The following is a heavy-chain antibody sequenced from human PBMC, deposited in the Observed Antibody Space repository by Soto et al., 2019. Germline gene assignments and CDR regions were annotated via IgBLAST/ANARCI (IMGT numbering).Heavy chain of an antibody. J-gene: IGHJ6*02. D-gene: IGHD1-1*01. Sequence: PGGSLRLSCVAPGFTFRSYAMSWVRQAPGKGLEWVSSLTESGGSTYYADSVEGRFTISRDNYKDTVYLQMDSLSAEDTAVYYCAKDYIRNWYPGHAMGVWGPGPTVTVCS. CDR2: LTESGGST. CDR1: GFTFRSYA. V-gene: IGHV3-23*01. CDR3: AKDYIRNWYPGHAMGV.